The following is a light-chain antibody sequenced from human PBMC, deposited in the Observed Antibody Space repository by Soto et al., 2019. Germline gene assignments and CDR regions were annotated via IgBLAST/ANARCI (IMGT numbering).Light chain of an antibody. J-gene: IGKJ2*01. CDR1: HSVSSRY. Sequence: EIVLTQSPGTLSLSPGERATLSCRASHSVSSRYLAWYQQKPGQAPRLLIYGASSKATGIPDRFSGSGSGTDFTLTISRLEPEDFAVYYCQQYGSSPPYTFGQGTQLEIK. CDR2: GAS. CDR3: QQYGSSPPYT. V-gene: IGKV3-20*01.